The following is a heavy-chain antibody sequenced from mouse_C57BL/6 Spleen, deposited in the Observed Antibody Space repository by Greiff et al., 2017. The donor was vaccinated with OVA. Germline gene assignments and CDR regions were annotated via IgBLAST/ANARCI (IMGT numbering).Heavy chain of an antibody. CDR1: GFTFSDYG. D-gene: IGHD3-2*02. V-gene: IGHV5-17*01. CDR2: ISSGSSTI. CDR3: ARGGDSSGRGYYFDY. J-gene: IGHJ2*01. Sequence: EVQLVESGGGLVKPGGSLKLSCAASGFTFSDYGMHWVRQAPEKGLEWVAYISSGSSTIYYADTVKGRFTISRDNAKNTLFLQMTNLRSEDTAMYYCARGGDSSGRGYYFDYWGQGTTLTVSS.